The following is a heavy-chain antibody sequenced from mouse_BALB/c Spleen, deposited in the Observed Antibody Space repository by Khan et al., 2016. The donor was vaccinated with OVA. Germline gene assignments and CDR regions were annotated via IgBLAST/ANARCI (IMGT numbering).Heavy chain of an antibody. J-gene: IGHJ3*01. CDR3: TSHGSTYTWFGY. Sequence: QVQLQQSGAELAKPGASVKMSCKASGYTFTNYWMHWVKQRPGQGLEWIGYIDPTTGYTEYNQKFKDKATLTADKSSSTAYMQLSSLTSEDSAVYYWTSHGSTYTWFGYRGQGTLVTVSA. V-gene: IGHV1-7*01. D-gene: IGHD1-1*01. CDR1: GYTFTNYW. CDR2: IDPTTGYT.